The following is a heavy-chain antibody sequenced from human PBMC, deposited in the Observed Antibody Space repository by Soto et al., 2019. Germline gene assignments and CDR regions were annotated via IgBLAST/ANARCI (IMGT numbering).Heavy chain of an antibody. CDR1: GGSISSGDNY. CDR2: IYYSGST. CDR3: ARGPVVVVSAPYYFDY. D-gene: IGHD2-21*01. J-gene: IGHJ4*02. V-gene: IGHV4-30-4*01. Sequence: PAETLSLTCTVSGGSISSGDNYWSWIRQPPGKGLEWIGNIYYSGSTYYNPSLKSRVSISVDTSRDQFSLKLSSVTAEDTAVYYCARGPVVVVSAPYYFDYWGQGTRVTVSS.